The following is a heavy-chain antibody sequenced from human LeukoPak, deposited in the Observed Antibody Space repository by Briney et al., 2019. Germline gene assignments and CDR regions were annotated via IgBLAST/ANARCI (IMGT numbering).Heavy chain of an antibody. V-gene: IGHV5-51*01. Sequence: RGESLKISCKGSGYSFTSYWIGWVRQMPGKGLEWMGIIYPGDSDTRYSPSFQGQVTISADKSISTAYLQWSSLKASDTAMYYCARHAGGDFWSGYYGLDPWGQGTLVTVSS. CDR3: ARHAGGDFWSGYYGLDP. J-gene: IGHJ5*02. CDR2: IYPGDSDT. D-gene: IGHD3-3*01. CDR1: GYSFTSYW.